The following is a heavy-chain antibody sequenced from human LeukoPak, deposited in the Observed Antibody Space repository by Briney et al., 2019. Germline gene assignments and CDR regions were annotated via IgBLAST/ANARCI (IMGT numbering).Heavy chain of an antibody. J-gene: IGHJ4*02. V-gene: IGHV1-2*02. D-gene: IGHD2-2*01. Sequence: ASVKVSCKASGYTFTGYYMHWVRQAPGQGLEWMGWINPNSGGTNYAQKFQGRDTMTRDTSISTAYMELSRLRSDDTAVYYCARIVPSPGAANYFDYWGQGTLVTVSS. CDR2: INPNSGGT. CDR1: GYTFTGYY. CDR3: ARIVPSPGAANYFDY.